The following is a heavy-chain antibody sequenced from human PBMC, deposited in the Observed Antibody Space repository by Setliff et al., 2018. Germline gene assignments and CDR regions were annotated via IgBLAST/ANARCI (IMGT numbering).Heavy chain of an antibody. D-gene: IGHD3-3*01. CDR1: GGSFSGYY. CDR2: INHSGST. CDR3: ARRRGGDYNFWSGYYRWFDP. Sequence: SETLSLTCAVYGGSFSGYYWSWIRQPPGKGLEWIGEINHSGSTNYNPSLKSRVTISVGTSKNQFSLKLSSVTAADTAVYYCARRRGGDYNFWSGYYRWFDPWGQGTLVTVSS. J-gene: IGHJ5*02. V-gene: IGHV4-34*01.